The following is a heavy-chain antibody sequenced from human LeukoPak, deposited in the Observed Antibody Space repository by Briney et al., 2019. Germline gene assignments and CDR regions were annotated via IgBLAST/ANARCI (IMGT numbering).Heavy chain of an antibody. CDR3: ARDRDTAGVWFDP. J-gene: IGHJ5*02. Sequence: PSETLSLTCTVSGGSISSSSYYWGWIRQPPGKGLEWIGSIYYSGSTYYNPSLKSRVTISVDTSKNQFSLKLSSVTAADTAVYYCARDRDTAGVWFDPWGQGTLVTVSS. D-gene: IGHD5-18*01. CDR1: GGSISSSSYY. CDR2: IYYSGST. V-gene: IGHV4-39*07.